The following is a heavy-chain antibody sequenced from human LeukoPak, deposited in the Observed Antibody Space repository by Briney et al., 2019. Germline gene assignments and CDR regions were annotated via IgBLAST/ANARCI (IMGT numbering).Heavy chain of an antibody. Sequence: GGSLRLSCAASGFTFSSYGMHWVRQAPGKGLEWVAFIRYDGSNKYYADSVKGRFTISRDNSKNTLYLQMNSLRAEDTAVYYCAKDTAVVVPAASRAFDIWGQGTMVTVSS. CDR2: IRYDGSNK. CDR3: AKDTAVVVPAASRAFDI. V-gene: IGHV3-30*02. J-gene: IGHJ3*02. CDR1: GFTFSSYG. D-gene: IGHD2-2*01.